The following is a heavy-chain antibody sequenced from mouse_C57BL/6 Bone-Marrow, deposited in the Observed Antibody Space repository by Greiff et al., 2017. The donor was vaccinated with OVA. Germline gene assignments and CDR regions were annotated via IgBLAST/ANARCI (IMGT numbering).Heavy chain of an antibody. D-gene: IGHD1-1*02. CDR1: GYTFTSYG. J-gene: IGHJ2*01. V-gene: IGHV1-81*01. Sequence: VHLVESGAELARPGASVKLSCKASGYTFTSYGISWVKQRTGQGLEWIGEIYPRSGNTYYNEKFKGKATLTADKSSSTAYMELRSLTSEDSAVYFCARRGGYFDYWGQGTTLTVSS. CDR3: ARRGGYFDY. CDR2: IYPRSGNT.